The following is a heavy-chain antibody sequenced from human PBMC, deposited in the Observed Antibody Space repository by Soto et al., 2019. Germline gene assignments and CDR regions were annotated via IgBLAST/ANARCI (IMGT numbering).Heavy chain of an antibody. J-gene: IGHJ6*03. CDR2: IIPILGIA. CDR3: GGSSEGRFLEWSNSGGVYYMDV. V-gene: IGHV1-69*02. CDR1: GGTFSSYT. Sequence: ASVKVSCKASGGTFSSYTISWVRQAPGQGLEWMGRIIPILGIANYAQKFQGRVTITADKSTSTAYMELSSLRSEDTAVYYCGGSSEGRFLEWSNSGGVYYMDVWGKGTTVTVSS. D-gene: IGHD3-3*01.